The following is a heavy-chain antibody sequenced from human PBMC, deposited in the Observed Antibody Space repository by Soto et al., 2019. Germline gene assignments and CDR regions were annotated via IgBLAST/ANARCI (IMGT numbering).Heavy chain of an antibody. J-gene: IGHJ3*02. CDR1: GFTVSSNY. Sequence: PGGSLRLSCAASGFTVSSNYMSWVRQAPGKGLEWVSVIYSGGSTYYADSVKGRFTISRDNSKNTLYLQMNSLRAEDTAVYYCAREGQQRRDAFDIWGQGTMVTVS. CDR2: IYSGGST. CDR3: AREGQQRRDAFDI. V-gene: IGHV3-53*01. D-gene: IGHD6-13*01.